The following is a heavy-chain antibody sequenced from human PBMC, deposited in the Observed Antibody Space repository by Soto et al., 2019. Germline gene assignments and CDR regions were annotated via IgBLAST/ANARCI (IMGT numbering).Heavy chain of an antibody. Sequence: SETLSLTCAVSGGSISSSNWWSWVRQPPGKGLEWIGEIYHSGSTNYNPSLKSRVTISVDKSKNQFSLKLSSVTAADTAVYYCARLSYDYIWGSYRYSDIYFDYWGQGTLVTVSS. J-gene: IGHJ4*02. CDR2: IYHSGST. D-gene: IGHD3-16*02. CDR1: GGSISSSNW. V-gene: IGHV4-4*02. CDR3: ARLSYDYIWGSYRYSDIYFDY.